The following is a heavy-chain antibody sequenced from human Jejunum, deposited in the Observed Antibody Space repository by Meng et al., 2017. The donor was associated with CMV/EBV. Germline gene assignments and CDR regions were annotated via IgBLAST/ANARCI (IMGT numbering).Heavy chain of an antibody. V-gene: IGHV3-23*01. J-gene: IGHJ4*02. D-gene: IGHD2-15*01. CDR1: GFPFTTHA. CDR2: IGADSGGI. CDR3: AKGGQEVPLTRRFDY. Sequence: GFPFTTHAMNWVRQAPGKGLEWVSIIGADSGGIQYGDSVKGRFTISRDNSKNTLYLQMDSLRVEDTAKYFCAKGGQEVPLTRRFDYWGQGTLVTVSS.